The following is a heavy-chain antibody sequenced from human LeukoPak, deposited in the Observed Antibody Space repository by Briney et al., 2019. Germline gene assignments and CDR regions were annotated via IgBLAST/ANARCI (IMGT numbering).Heavy chain of an antibody. Sequence: PGGSLRLSCAASGFTFSSYWMHWVRQAPGKGLVWVSRINSDGSSTSYADSVKGRFTISRDNAKNTLYLQMNSLRAEDTAVYYCAKGPGSAKYYYGSGSPTIDPWGQGTLVTVSS. D-gene: IGHD3-10*01. V-gene: IGHV3-74*01. CDR2: INSDGSST. CDR3: AKGPGSAKYYYGSGSPTIDP. J-gene: IGHJ5*02. CDR1: GFTFSSYW.